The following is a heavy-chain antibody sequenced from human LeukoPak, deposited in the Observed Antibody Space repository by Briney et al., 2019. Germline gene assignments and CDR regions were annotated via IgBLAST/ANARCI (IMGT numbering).Heavy chain of an antibody. V-gene: IGHV4-59*01. CDR3: ARESDGYTDDAFDI. D-gene: IGHD5-24*01. CDR1: GGSISSYY. Sequence: SETLSLTCTVSGGSISSYYWSWIRQPPGKGLEWIGYIYYSGSTNYNPSLKSRVTISVDTSKNQFSLKLSSVTAADTAVYYCARESDGYTDDAFDIWGQGTMVTVSS. CDR2: IYYSGST. J-gene: IGHJ3*02.